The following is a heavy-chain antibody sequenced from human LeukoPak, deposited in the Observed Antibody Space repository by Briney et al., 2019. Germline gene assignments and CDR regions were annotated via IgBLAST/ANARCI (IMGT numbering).Heavy chain of an antibody. CDR3: ARVDWYDPHFDY. Sequence: PSETLSLTCTVSGGSISSYYWSWLRQPAGKGLEWLGRIYTSGSTNYNPSLKSRVTMSVDTSKNQFSLKLSSVTAADTAVYYCARVDWYDPHFDYWGQGTLVTGSS. CDR2: IYTSGST. V-gene: IGHV4-4*07. J-gene: IGHJ4*02. D-gene: IGHD1-1*01. CDR1: GGSISSYY.